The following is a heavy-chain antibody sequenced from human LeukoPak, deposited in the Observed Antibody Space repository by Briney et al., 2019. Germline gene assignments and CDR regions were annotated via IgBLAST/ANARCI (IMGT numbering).Heavy chain of an antibody. CDR2: FDPEDGET. CDR1: GYTLTELS. J-gene: IGHJ4*02. D-gene: IGHD3-16*02. CDR3: ARGPFGGVIAPFDY. Sequence: ASVKVSCKVSGYTLTELSMHWVRQAPGKGLEWMGGFDPEDGETIYAQKFQGRVTMTEDTSTDTAYMELSSLRSEDTAVYYCARGPFGGVIAPFDYWGQGTLVTVSS. V-gene: IGHV1-24*01.